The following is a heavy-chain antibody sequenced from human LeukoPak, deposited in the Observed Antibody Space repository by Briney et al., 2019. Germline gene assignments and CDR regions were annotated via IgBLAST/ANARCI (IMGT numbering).Heavy chain of an antibody. J-gene: IGHJ6*02. CDR2: ISGSGAST. D-gene: IGHD3-22*01. Sequence: GGSLRLSCEASGFTFSNYFMSWVRQAPGKGLEWVSGISGSGASTYYADSVKGRFTISRHNSKNTLYLQMNSLRAEDTAVYYCASPTPYYYDSSGPALDYYYGMDVWGQGTTVTVSS. V-gene: IGHV3-23*01. CDR3: ASPTPYYYDSSGPALDYYYGMDV. CDR1: GFTFSNYF.